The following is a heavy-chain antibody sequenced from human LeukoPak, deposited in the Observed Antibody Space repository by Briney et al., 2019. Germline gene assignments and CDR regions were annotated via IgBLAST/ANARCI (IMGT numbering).Heavy chain of an antibody. CDR1: GFTFTNYA. Sequence: GTSLRLSCVASGFTFTNYAMSWVRQAPGKGLEWVSAITGSDGSSYYADSVKGRFTISRDNSKNTLYLQVNSLRAEDTAVYYCAKWVDYDILTDYYVPDYWGQGTLVTVSS. V-gene: IGHV3-23*01. D-gene: IGHD3-9*01. J-gene: IGHJ4*02. CDR2: ITGSDGSS. CDR3: AKWVDYDILTDYYVPDY.